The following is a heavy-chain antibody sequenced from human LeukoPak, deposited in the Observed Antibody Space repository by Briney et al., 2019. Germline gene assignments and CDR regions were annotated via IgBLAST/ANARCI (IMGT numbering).Heavy chain of an antibody. D-gene: IGHD6-19*01. CDR1: GFTFSSYA. CDR2: ISGSGGST. Sequence: GGSLRLSCAASGFTFSSYAMSLVRQAPGKGLEWVSAISGSGGSTYYADSVKGRFTISRDNSKNTLYLQMNSLRAEDTAVYYCAKVKAVAGISYDAFDIWGQGTMVTVSS. J-gene: IGHJ3*02. CDR3: AKVKAVAGISYDAFDI. V-gene: IGHV3-23*01.